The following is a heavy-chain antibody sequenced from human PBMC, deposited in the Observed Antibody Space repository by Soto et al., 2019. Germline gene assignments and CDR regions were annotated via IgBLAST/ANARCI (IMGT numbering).Heavy chain of an antibody. V-gene: IGHV3-33*01. Sequence: QVQLVESGGGVVQPGRSLRLSCAASGFTFSSYGMHWVRQAPGKGLEWVAVIWYDGSNKYYADSVKGRFTIPRDNSKNTLYLQITSLRAEETAVYYCARDNSSSLYVQTTWFDPSGQGTLVTVSS. D-gene: IGHD6-13*01. CDR3: ARDNSSSLYVQTTWFDP. CDR1: GFTFSSYG. CDR2: IWYDGSNK. J-gene: IGHJ5*02.